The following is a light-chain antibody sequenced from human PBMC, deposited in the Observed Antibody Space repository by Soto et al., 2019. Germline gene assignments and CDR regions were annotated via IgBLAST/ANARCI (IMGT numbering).Light chain of an antibody. V-gene: IGKV1-9*01. CDR3: QQLNGDQLA. Sequence: DIQLTQSPSFLSSSVGDTVTITCRASQAMSTYLAWYQQKPGKVPKLLIRSASTLQSGVPPRFSGGGSGREFTLTISTLQPDDSGIYDCQQLNGDQLAFGGGPNVEIK. J-gene: IGKJ4*01. CDR1: QAMSTY. CDR2: SAS.